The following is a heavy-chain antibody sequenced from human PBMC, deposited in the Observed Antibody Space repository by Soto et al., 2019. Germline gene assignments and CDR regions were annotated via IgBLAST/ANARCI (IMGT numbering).Heavy chain of an antibody. Sequence: QVQLQQWGAGLLKPSETLSLTCAVYGGSFSGYYWSWIRQPPGKGLEWIGEINHSGSTNYNPSLKSRVTISVDTSKNQFSLKLSSVTAADTAVYYCARGVGDSSGWYPNWFDPWGQGTLVTVSS. CDR3: ARGVGDSSGWYPNWFDP. CDR1: GGSFSGYY. V-gene: IGHV4-34*01. CDR2: INHSGST. J-gene: IGHJ5*02. D-gene: IGHD6-19*01.